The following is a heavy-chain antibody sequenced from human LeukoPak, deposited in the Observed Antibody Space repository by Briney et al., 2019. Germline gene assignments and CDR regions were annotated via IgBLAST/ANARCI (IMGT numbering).Heavy chain of an antibody. CDR1: GGSISSYY. Sequence: SETLSLTCTVSGGSISSYYWSWIRRPPGKGLEWIGYINYSGSTNYNPSLKSRVTTSVDTSKNQFSLKLSSVAAADTAVYYCARQGGSYSVDYWGQGTLVTVSS. V-gene: IGHV4-59*08. CDR2: INYSGST. CDR3: ARQGGSYSVDY. D-gene: IGHD1-26*01. J-gene: IGHJ4*02.